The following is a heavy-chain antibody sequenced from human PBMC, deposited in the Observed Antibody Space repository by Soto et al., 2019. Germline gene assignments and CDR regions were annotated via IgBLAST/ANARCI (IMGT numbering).Heavy chain of an antibody. J-gene: IGHJ4*02. CDR2: INHSGST. CDR1: GGSSSSYY. V-gene: IGHV4-59*12. CDR3: ARGDFEFDY. Sequence: SETLSLTCTVSGGSSSSYYWSWIRQPPGKGLEWIGEINHSGSTNYNPSLKSRVTISADTSKNQFSLKLSSVTAADTAMYYCARGDFEFDYWGQGTLVTVSS. D-gene: IGHD2-21*02.